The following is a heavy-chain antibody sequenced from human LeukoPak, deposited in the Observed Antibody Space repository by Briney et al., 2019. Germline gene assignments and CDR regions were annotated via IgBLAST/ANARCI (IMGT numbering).Heavy chain of an antibody. D-gene: IGHD3-22*01. CDR2: INHSGST. CDR3: ARRDSSGYYLGS. CDR1: GGSFSGYY. J-gene: IGHJ5*02. V-gene: IGHV4-34*01. Sequence: SETLSLTCAVYGGSFSGYYWSWIRQPPGKGLVWIGEINHSGSTNYNPSLKSRVTISVDTSKNQFSLKLSSVTAADTAVYYCARRDSSGYYLGSWGQGTLVTVSS.